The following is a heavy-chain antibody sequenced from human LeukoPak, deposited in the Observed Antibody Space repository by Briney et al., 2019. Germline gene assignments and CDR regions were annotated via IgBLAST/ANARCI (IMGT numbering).Heavy chain of an antibody. CDR1: GSSISSYY. D-gene: IGHD4-17*01. CDR3: ARHVGYGVFFDF. V-gene: IGHV4-59*08. CDR2: IYYSGST. J-gene: IGHJ4*02. Sequence: SETLSLTCTVSGSSISSYYWSWIRQPPGRGLEWIGYIYYSGSTNYNPSLKSRVTIPVDTSKNQFSLKLSSVTAADTAVYYCARHVGYGVFFDFWGQGALVTVSS.